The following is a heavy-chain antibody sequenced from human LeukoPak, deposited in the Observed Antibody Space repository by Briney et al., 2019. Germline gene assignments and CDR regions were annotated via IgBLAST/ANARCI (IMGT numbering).Heavy chain of an antibody. CDR2: IGTAGDT. CDR3: ALGDGYNPLDY. V-gene: IGHV3-13*01. CDR1: GFTFSSYD. Sequence: GGSLRLSCAASGFTFSSYDMHWVRQATGKGLEWVSAIGTAGDTYYPGSVKGRFTISRDNAKNSLYLQMNSLRAEDTAVYYCALGDGYNPLDYWGQGTLVTVSS. D-gene: IGHD5-24*01. J-gene: IGHJ4*02.